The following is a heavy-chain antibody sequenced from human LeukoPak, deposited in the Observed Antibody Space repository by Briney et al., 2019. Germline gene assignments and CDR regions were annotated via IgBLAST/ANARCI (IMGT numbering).Heavy chain of an antibody. CDR1: GFTFSSYA. CDR3: AKDPYYYDSSGYYGY. D-gene: IGHD3-22*01. J-gene: IGHJ4*02. Sequence: PGGSLRLSCAASGFTFSSYAMSWVHQAPGKGLEWVSAISGSGGSTYYADSVKGRFTIPRDNSKNTLYLQMNSLRAEDTAVYYCAKDPYYYDSSGYYGYWGQGTLVTVSS. V-gene: IGHV3-23*01. CDR2: ISGSGGST.